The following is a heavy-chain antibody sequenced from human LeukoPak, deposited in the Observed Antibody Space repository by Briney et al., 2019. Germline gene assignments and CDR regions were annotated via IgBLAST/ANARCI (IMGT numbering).Heavy chain of an antibody. CDR2: IYPGDSDT. D-gene: IGHD3-10*01. J-gene: IGHJ4*02. V-gene: IGHV5-51*01. CDR1: GYSFTSYW. CDR3: GRVMYGSGSSHHFDK. Sequence: PGESLKISCQGSGYSFTSYWIGWVRQMPGKGLEWMGFIYPGDSDTKYSPSFQGQVTMSADRSISIAYLQWSSLKASDTAMYYCGRVMYGSGSSHHFDKWGQGTLVTVSS.